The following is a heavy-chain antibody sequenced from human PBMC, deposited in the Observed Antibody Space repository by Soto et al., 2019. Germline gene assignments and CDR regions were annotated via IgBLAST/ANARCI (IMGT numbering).Heavy chain of an antibody. CDR3: ARARTYYDILTGYSLPGYYYGMDV. CDR2: IDPSDSYT. J-gene: IGHJ6*02. D-gene: IGHD3-9*01. V-gene: IGHV5-10-1*01. CDR1: GYSFTSYW. Sequence: LKISCKGSGYSFTSYWISWVRQMPGKGLEWMGRIDPSDSYTNYSPSFQGHVTISADKSISTAYLQWGSLKASDTAMYYCARARTYYDILTGYSLPGYYYGMDVWGQGTTVTVSS.